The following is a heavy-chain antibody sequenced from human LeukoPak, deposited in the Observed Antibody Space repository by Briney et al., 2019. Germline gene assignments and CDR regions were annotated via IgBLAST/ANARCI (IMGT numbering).Heavy chain of an antibody. J-gene: IGHJ6*03. CDR3: ASCRLGYCSGGSCYDGYYMDV. CDR2: ISGSGGST. D-gene: IGHD2-15*01. V-gene: IGHV3-23*01. CDR1: GFTFSSYA. Sequence: GGSLRLSCAASGFTFSSYAMSWVRQAPGKGLEWVSAISGSGGSTYYADSVKGRFTISRDNSKNTLYLQMNSLRAEDTAVYYCASCRLGYCSGGSCYDGYYMDVWGKGTTVTVSS.